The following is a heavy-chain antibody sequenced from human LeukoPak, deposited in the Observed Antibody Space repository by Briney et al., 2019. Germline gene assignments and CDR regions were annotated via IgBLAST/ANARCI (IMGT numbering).Heavy chain of an antibody. CDR1: GFTFSSYS. CDR3: ARDLGGGDSSGFRY. J-gene: IGHJ4*02. Sequence: GGSLRLSCAASGFTFSSYSMNWVRQAPGKGLEWVSSISSSSSYIYYADSVKGRFTISRDNAKNSLYLQMNSLRAEDTAVYYCARDLGGGDSSGFRYWGQGTLVTVSS. V-gene: IGHV3-21*01. D-gene: IGHD3-22*01. CDR2: ISSSSSYI.